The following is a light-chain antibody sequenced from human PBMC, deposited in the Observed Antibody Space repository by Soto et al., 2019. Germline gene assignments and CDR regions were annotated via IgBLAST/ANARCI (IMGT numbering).Light chain of an antibody. CDR3: LQVKSFPRT. J-gene: IGKJ1*01. CDR2: DAS. V-gene: IGKV1-5*01. Sequence: DIQMTQSPSTVSASVGDGVTITCRASQSISTWLAWYQQKPGKAPNLLIYDASTLESGGPSGFSGSGSGTEFTLTINTLQPEDFATYYCLQVKSFPRTFGQGTKVEI. CDR1: QSISTW.